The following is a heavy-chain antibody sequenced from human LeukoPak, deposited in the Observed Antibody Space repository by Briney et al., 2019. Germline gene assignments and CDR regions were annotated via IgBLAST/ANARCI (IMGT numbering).Heavy chain of an antibody. V-gene: IGHV3-21*01. J-gene: IGHJ5*02. Sequence: ETLSLTCAVYGGSFSGYYWSWIRQPPGKGLEWVSSISSSSSYIYYADSVKGRFTISRDNAKNSLYLQMNSLRAEDTAVYYCARAGGDIVVVPAAIQWFDPWGQGTLVTVSS. CDR3: ARAGGDIVVVPAAIQWFDP. D-gene: IGHD2-2*02. CDR1: GGSFSGYY. CDR2: ISSSSSYI.